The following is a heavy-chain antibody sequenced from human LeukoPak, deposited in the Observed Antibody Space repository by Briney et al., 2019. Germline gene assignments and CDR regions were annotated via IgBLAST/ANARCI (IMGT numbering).Heavy chain of an antibody. D-gene: IGHD1-14*01. CDR3: ARHAPSPHSGNHAY. V-gene: IGHV4-59*08. CDR1: GGSIRGYY. Sequence: SETLCLTCTVSGGSIRGYYWSWIRQPPGKGLEWVGDIYYTGSTNYNPSLKSRVTISLPTSKNQFSLKLSSVSAADTAIYFCARHAPSPHSGNHAYWGQGTLVAVSS. J-gene: IGHJ4*02. CDR2: IYYTGST.